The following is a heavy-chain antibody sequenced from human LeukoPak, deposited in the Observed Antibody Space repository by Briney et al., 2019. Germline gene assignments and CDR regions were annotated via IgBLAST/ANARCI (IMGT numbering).Heavy chain of an antibody. CDR3: ARAAPKRGYTSGFDF. V-gene: IGHV3-21*01. J-gene: IGHJ5*01. Sequence: GGSLRLSCTASGFKFSSYTMNWVRQAPGKGLEWVSSISGSGNYIYYAESLKGRFTVSRDNAKKSLYLQMNSLRAYDTAMFFCARAAPKRGYTSGFDFWGQGTLVTVSS. CDR1: GFKFSSYT. D-gene: IGHD5-18*01. CDR2: ISGSGNYI.